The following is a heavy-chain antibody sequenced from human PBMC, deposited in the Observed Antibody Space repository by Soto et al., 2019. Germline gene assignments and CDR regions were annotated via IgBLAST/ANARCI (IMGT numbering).Heavy chain of an antibody. D-gene: IGHD3-3*01. J-gene: IGHJ6*03. Sequence: ASVKVCCTASGYTFTSYDINWVRQATGQGLEWMGWMNPNSGDTGYAQKFQGRVTMTRNTSISTAYMELSSLRFEDTAVYYCARLGSRYYDFWSGYYSNLDYYYYYMDVWGKGTTVTVSS. CDR1: GYTFTSYD. CDR2: MNPNSGDT. CDR3: ARLGSRYYDFWSGYYSNLDYYYYYMDV. V-gene: IGHV1-8*01.